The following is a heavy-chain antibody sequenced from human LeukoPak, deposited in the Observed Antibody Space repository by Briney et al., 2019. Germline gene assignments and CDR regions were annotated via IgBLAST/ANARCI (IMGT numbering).Heavy chain of an antibody. V-gene: IGHV4-39*07. D-gene: IGHD3-3*01. CDR1: GGSISSSSYY. J-gene: IGHJ4*02. CDR2: IYYSGST. CDR3: ARAYYDFWSGPPRLDFDY. Sequence: SETLSLTCTVSGGSISSSSYYWGWIRQPPGKGLEWIGSIYYSGSTYYNPSLKSRVTISVDTPKNQISLKLSSVTAADTAVFYCARAYYDFWSGPPRLDFDYWGQGTLVTVSS.